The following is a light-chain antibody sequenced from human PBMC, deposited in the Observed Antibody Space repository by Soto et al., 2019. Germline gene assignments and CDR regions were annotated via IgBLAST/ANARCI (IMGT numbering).Light chain of an antibody. V-gene: IGKV1-12*01. J-gene: IGKJ5*01. Sequence: IPMTQCPSSMSESXGDRITISCLARKEISGSLSWFQQKPGKPPRSXXHGASRLQSGAPARFSGSGSATDFTRSINSLQPEDFATYYCQQAYSFPITFGQGTRLEIK. CDR3: QQAYSFPIT. CDR2: GAS. CDR1: KEISGS.